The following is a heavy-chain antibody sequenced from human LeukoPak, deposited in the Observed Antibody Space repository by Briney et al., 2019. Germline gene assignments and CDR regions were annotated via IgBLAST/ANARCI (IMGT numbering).Heavy chain of an antibody. CDR3: ARDLTDYYELDY. V-gene: IGHV4-34*01. CDR2: INHSGST. J-gene: IGHJ4*02. CDR1: GGSFSGYY. D-gene: IGHD3-22*01. Sequence: SETLSLTCAVYGGSFSGYYWSWIRQPPGEGLEWIGEINHSGSTNYNPSLKSRVTISVDTSKNQFSLNLISVTAADTAVYYCARDLTDYYELDYWGQGTLVTVSS.